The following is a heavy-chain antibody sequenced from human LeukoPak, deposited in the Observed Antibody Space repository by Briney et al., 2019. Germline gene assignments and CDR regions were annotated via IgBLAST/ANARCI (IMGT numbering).Heavy chain of an antibody. V-gene: IGHV1-24*01. J-gene: IGHJ6*04. CDR2: FDPEDGET. CDR3: ATDFTMVRGVPYYYGMDV. CDR1: GYTLTELS. D-gene: IGHD3-10*01. Sequence: ASVKVSCKVSGYTLTELSMHWVRQAPGKGLEWMGGFDPEDGETIYAQKFQGRVTMTEDTSTDTAYMELSSLRSEDTAVYYCATDFTMVRGVPYYYGMDVWGKGTTVTVSS.